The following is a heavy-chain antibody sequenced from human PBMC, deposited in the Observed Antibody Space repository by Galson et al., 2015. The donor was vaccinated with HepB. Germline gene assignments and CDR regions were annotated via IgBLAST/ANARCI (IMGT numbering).Heavy chain of an antibody. Sequence: SVKVSCKVSGYTLTELSMHWVRQAPGKGLEWMGGFDPEDGETIYAQKFQGRVTMTEDTSTDTAYMELSSLRSEDTAVYYCATPEPSATYYYYGMDVWGQGTTVTVSS. V-gene: IGHV1-24*01. CDR2: FDPEDGET. CDR1: GYTLTELS. CDR3: ATPEPSATYYYYGMDV. J-gene: IGHJ6*02. D-gene: IGHD2-15*01.